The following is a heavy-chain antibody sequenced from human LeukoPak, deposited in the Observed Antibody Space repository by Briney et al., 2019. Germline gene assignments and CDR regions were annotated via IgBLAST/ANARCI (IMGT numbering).Heavy chain of an antibody. Sequence: NSGGSLRLSCAASGFTFSNYALSWVRQAPGKGLEWVGRIKSKTDGGTTDYAAPVKGRFTISRDDSKNTLNLQMNSLKTEDTAVYYCTPSIAVAGSLDYWGQGTLVTVSS. D-gene: IGHD6-19*01. J-gene: IGHJ4*02. CDR2: IKSKTDGGTT. V-gene: IGHV3-15*01. CDR3: TPSIAVAGSLDY. CDR1: GFTFSNYA.